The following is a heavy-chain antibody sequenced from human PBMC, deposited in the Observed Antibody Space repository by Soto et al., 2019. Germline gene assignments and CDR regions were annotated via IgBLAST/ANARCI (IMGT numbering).Heavy chain of an antibody. D-gene: IGHD6-19*01. V-gene: IGHV3-74*03. Sequence: GGSLRLSCIASELTFSTSWMHWVRQAPGKGPVWISRINTDGSDVTYADSVKGRFAVSRDNAKNTLYLQMNSLRVEDTAEYFCARGNIAVAVRGLFDYWGQGTLVTVPS. CDR1: ELTFSTSW. CDR3: ARGNIAVAVRGLFDY. J-gene: IGHJ4*02. CDR2: INTDGSDV.